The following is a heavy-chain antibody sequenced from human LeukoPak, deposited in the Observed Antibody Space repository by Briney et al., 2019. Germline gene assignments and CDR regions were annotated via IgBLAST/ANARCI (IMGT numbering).Heavy chain of an antibody. V-gene: IGHV3-23*01. CDR1: RFTFSSYA. J-gene: IGHJ4*02. Sequence: HPGGSLRLSCAASRFTFSSYAMSWVRQAPGKGLEWVSTISGGGVTTYYADSVKGRFTISRDNSKNTLYLQMNSLRAEDTAVYYCAKDRTGFKHCSSTSCYGDYWGQGTLVTVSS. D-gene: IGHD2-2*01. CDR3: AKDRTGFKHCSSTSCYGDY. CDR2: ISGGGVTT.